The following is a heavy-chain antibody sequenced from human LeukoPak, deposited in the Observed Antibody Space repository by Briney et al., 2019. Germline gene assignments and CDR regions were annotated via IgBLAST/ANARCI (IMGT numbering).Heavy chain of an antibody. D-gene: IGHD2-2*01. CDR1: GGSISNYY. CDR3: ARSGYCSGTSCYDY. CDR2: IYYTGST. V-gene: IGHV4-59*01. J-gene: IGHJ4*02. Sequence: SETLSLTCTVSGGSISNYYWSWIRQPPGKGLEWIGYIYYTGSTNYNPSLKSRVTISVDTSKNQLSLKLSSVTAADTAVYYCARSGYCSGTSCYDYWGQGTLVTVSS.